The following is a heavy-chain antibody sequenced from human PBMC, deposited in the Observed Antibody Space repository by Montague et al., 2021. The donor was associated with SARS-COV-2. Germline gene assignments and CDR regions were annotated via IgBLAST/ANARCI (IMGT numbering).Heavy chain of an antibody. Sequence: SRSLSWAASGFTFSSYWMSWVRQTPGKGLEWVANIKPDGGEKHYVDSVKGRFTISRDNAKNSLNLQMDSLRAEDTALYYCARDSRIVGATGGMDVWGQGTTVVVSS. CDR1: GFTFSSYW. D-gene: IGHD1-26*01. CDR2: IKPDGGEK. V-gene: IGHV3-7*03. CDR3: ARDSRIVGATGGMDV. J-gene: IGHJ6*02.